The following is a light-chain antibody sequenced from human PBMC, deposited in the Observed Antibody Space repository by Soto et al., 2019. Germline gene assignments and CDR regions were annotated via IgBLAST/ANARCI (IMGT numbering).Light chain of an antibody. V-gene: IGLV2-11*01. CDR1: SSDVGGYNY. Sequence: QSALTQPRSVSGSPGQSVTISCTGTSSDVGGYNYVSWYQQHPGKAPKLIIYDVSKRPSGVPDRFSGSKSGNTASLTISGLRAEDEADYYCCSYAGSYTHYVFGTGTQLTVL. J-gene: IGLJ1*01. CDR3: CSYAGSYTHYV. CDR2: DVS.